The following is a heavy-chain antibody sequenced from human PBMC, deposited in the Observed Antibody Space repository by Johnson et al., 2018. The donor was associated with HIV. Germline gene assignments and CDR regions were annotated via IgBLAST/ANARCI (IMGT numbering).Heavy chain of an antibody. D-gene: IGHD4-23*01. CDR3: ARGLRGLGAFDI. CDR1: GFAFDDYG. V-gene: IGHV3-20*04. Sequence: VQLVESGGGLVQPGGSLRLSCAASGFAFDDYGMSWVRQAPGKGLDWVSGINWNGGSTGYAGSVKGRFTISRDNDKNSLYLQMDSLRAEDTAVYYCARGLRGLGAFDIWGQGTMVTVSS. CDR2: INWNGGST. J-gene: IGHJ3*02.